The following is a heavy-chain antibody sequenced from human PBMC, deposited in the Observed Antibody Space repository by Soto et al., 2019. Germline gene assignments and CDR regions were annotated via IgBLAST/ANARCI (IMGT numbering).Heavy chain of an antibody. D-gene: IGHD6-13*01. V-gene: IGHV3-23*01. CDR1: GFTFSSYA. CDR2: ISGSGGST. J-gene: IGHJ3*02. Sequence: PGGSLRLSCAACGFTFSSYAMGWVRQAPGKGLEWVSAISGSGGSTYYADSVKGRFTISRDNSKNTLYLQMNSLRAEDTAVYYCAKDWAAAGTDDAFDIWGQGTMVTVSS. CDR3: AKDWAAAGTDDAFDI.